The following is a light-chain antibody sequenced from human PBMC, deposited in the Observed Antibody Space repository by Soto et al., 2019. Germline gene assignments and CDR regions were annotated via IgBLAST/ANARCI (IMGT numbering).Light chain of an antibody. J-gene: IGKJ4*01. CDR2: AAY. CDR1: QDISTY. V-gene: IGKV1-27*01. Sequence: DIQMTQAPSSLSASVGDRVTITCRARQDISTYLAWYQQKPGKVPKLLISAAYTLQSGVPPRFSGRGPGTDFTLTISSLQPEDVATYYCQTYDNAPLTFGGGTKVEIK. CDR3: QTYDNAPLT.